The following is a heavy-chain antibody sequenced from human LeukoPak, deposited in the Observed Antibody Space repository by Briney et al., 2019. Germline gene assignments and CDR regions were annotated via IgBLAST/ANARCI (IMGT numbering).Heavy chain of an antibody. J-gene: IGHJ4*02. V-gene: IGHV4-39*07. Sequence: PSETLSLTCTVSGGSISSSSYYWGWIRQPPGKGLEWIGSIYYSGSTYYNPSLKSRVTISVDTSKNQFSLKLSSVTAADTAVYYCARVTSPRVWDFFQFDYWGQGTLVTVSS. CDR1: GGSISSSSYY. CDR3: ARVTSPRVWDFFQFDY. D-gene: IGHD3-16*01. CDR2: IYYSGST.